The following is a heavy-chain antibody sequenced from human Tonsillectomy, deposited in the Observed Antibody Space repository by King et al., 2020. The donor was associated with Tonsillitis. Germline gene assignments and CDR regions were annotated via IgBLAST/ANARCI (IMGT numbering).Heavy chain of an antibody. D-gene: IGHD3-10*01. CDR2: IWYDGSNK. CDR1: GFTFSSYG. J-gene: IGHJ5*02. Sequence: VQLVESGGGVVRPGRSLRLSCAASGFTFSSYGMHWVRQAPGKGLEWVALIWYDGSNKYYADSVKGRFTISRDNSKNTLYLQMNSLRADDTAVYYCSGSYYKDNWFDPWGQGTLVSVSS. CDR3: SGSYYKDNWFDP. V-gene: IGHV3-33*08.